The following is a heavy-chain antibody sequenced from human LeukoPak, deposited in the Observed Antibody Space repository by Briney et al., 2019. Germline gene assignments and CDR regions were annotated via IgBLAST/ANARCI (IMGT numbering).Heavy chain of an antibody. CDR1: GFTFSSYG. D-gene: IGHD2-2*01. Sequence: GGSLRLSCAASGFTFSSYGMHWVRQAPGKGLEWVAFIRYDGSNKYYADSVKGRITISRDNSKNTLYLQMNSLRAEDTAVYYCAKDTSIVVVPAATSLDVWGRGTTVTVSS. J-gene: IGHJ6*04. CDR2: IRYDGSNK. V-gene: IGHV3-30*02. CDR3: AKDTSIVVVPAATSLDV.